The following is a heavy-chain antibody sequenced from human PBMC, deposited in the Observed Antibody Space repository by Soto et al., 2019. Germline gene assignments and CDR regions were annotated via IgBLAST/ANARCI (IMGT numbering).Heavy chain of an antibody. J-gene: IGHJ4*02. CDR2: ISSSSSTI. CDR3: AKDSSKYYYDSSGYRPH. CDR1: GFTFSSYS. V-gene: IGHV3-48*01. Sequence: GGSLRLSCAASGFTFSSYSMNWVRQAPGKGLEWVSYISSSSSTIYYADSVKGRFTVSRDNAKNSLYLQMNSLRAEDTALYYCAKDSSKYYYDSSGYRPHWGQGTLVTVSS. D-gene: IGHD3-22*01.